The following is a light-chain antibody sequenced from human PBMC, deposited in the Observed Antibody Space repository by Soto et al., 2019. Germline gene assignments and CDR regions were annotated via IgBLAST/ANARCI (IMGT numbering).Light chain of an antibody. CDR2: SAS. Sequence: EIVLMQSPGTLSLSPGERATLSCRASQTVSINYLAWYQQKPGQAPRLLIYSASSRATGIPDRISGSGSGTDFTLTISRLEPEDFAVYYCQQYGPSSITFGQGTRLEIK. V-gene: IGKV3-20*01. CDR3: QQYGPSSIT. CDR1: QTVSINY. J-gene: IGKJ5*01.